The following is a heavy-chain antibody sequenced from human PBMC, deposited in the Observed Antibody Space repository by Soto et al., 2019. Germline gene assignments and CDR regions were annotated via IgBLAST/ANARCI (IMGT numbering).Heavy chain of an antibody. CDR3: ARGLGWLRSYYSYYGMDV. CDR1: GFTFSSYW. CDR2: IKQDGSEK. J-gene: IGHJ6*02. V-gene: IGHV3-7*04. D-gene: IGHD6-19*01. Sequence: EVQLVESGGGLVQPGGSLRLSCAASGFTFSSYWMSWVRQAPGKGLEWVANIKQDGSEKDYVDSVKGRFTISRDNAKNSLYLQMNSLRAEDTAVYYCARGLGWLRSYYSYYGMDVWGQGTTVTVSS.